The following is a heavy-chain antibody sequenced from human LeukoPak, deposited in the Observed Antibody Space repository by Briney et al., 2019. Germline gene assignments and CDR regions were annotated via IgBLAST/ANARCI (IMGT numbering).Heavy chain of an antibody. D-gene: IGHD2-15*01. CDR1: GFTFGSYS. Sequence: GGSLRLSCAASGFTFGSYSMNWVGQAPGKGLDWVSSISSSSSYIYYADSVKGRFTISRENAKNSLYLQMNSLRAEDTAVYYCARVGRKSPRLGYCSGGSCYSLGYWGQGTPVTVSS. CDR2: ISSSSSYI. V-gene: IGHV3-21*01. CDR3: ARVGRKSPRLGYCSGGSCYSLGY. J-gene: IGHJ4*02.